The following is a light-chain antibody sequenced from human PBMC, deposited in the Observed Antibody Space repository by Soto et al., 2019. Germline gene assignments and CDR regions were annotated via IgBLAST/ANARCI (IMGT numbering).Light chain of an antibody. CDR2: DAS. CDR3: QQSDSTPYT. Sequence: DIQMTQSPSSLSASVGDRVTITCRASQNISTYLNWYQQKPGKAPILLIYDASSLLSGVPSRFSGSGSGTDFTLTIASLQPEDFSTYYCQQSDSTPYTFGQGTKVDIK. V-gene: IGKV1-39*01. CDR1: QNISTY. J-gene: IGKJ2*01.